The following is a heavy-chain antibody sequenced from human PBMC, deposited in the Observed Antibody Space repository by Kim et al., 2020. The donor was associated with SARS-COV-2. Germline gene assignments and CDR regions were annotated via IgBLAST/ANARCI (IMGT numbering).Heavy chain of an antibody. V-gene: IGHV4-59*01. CDR2: IYYSGST. CDR3: ARTLLWFGE. Sequence: SETLSLTCTVSGGSISSYYWSWIRQPPGKGLEWIGYIYYSGSTNYNPSLKSRVTISVDTSKNQFSLKLSSVTAADTAVYYCARTLLWFGEWGQGTLVTVS. CDR1: GGSISSYY. D-gene: IGHD3-10*01. J-gene: IGHJ4*02.